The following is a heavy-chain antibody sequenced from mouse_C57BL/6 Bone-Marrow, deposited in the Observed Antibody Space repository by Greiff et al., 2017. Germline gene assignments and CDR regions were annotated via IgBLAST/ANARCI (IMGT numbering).Heavy chain of an antibody. CDR1: GYTFTSYW. J-gene: IGHJ3*01. CDR2: IYPGSGST. Sequence: VQLQQPGAELVKPGASVKMSCKASGYTFTSYWITWVKQRPGQGLEWIGDIYPGSGSTNYNEKFKSKATMTVDTSSSTACMQLSSLTSEDSAVYYGARDYGSRSWFAYWGQGTLVTVSA. V-gene: IGHV1-55*01. CDR3: ARDYGSRSWFAY. D-gene: IGHD1-1*01.